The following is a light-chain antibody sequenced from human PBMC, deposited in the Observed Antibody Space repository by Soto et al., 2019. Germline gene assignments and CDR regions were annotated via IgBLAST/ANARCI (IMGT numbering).Light chain of an antibody. CDR1: QAISNY. V-gene: IGKV1-27*01. J-gene: IGKJ1*01. Sequence: DIQMTQSPSSLSASVGDRVTITCRASQAISNYLAWYQQRPGQVPRLVIYDASTLQSRVPSRFSGGRSGTEFTLTISNLQPEDVATYYCQRYNSVPRTFGPGTKVEIK. CDR3: QRYNSVPRT. CDR2: DAS.